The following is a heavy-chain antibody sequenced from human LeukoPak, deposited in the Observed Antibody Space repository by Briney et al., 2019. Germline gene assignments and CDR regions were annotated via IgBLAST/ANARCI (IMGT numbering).Heavy chain of an antibody. V-gene: IGHV4-59*12. J-gene: IGHJ5*02. D-gene: IGHD6-13*01. CDR2: IYYSGST. CDR3: ARVEAAAGSLWFDP. CDR1: GGSISSYY. Sequence: SETLSLTCTVSGGSISSYYWSWIRQPPGKGLEWIGYIYYSGSTYYNPSLKSRVTISVDTSKNQFSLKLSSVTAADTAVYYCARVEAAAGSLWFDPWGQGTLVTVSS.